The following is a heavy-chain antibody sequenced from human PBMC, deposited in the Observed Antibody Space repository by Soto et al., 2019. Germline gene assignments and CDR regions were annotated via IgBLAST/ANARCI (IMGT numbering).Heavy chain of an antibody. V-gene: IGHV4-59*01. D-gene: IGHD5-12*01. CDR3: ARDSGYDYVGWDV. J-gene: IGHJ6*04. CDR1: GGSISSYY. Sequence: SETLSLTCTVSGGSISSYYWRWIRQPPGKGLEWIGYIYYSGSTNYNPSLKSRVTISVDTSKNQFSLKLSSVTAADTAVYYCARDSGYDYVGWDVWGKGTTVTVSS. CDR2: IYYSGST.